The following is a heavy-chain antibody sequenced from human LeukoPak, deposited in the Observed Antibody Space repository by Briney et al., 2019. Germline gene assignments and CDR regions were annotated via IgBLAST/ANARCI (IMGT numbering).Heavy chain of an antibody. D-gene: IGHD4-17*01. CDR1: GFTFSIYA. Sequence: GGCLRLSCAASGFTFSIYAMSWVRQAPGEGLEWVSAISGSGSSTYYGDSVKGRFTISRDNSKNTLYLQMNSLRAEDTAMYYCAIRLVLDAFDIWGQGTMVTVSS. V-gene: IGHV3-23*01. J-gene: IGHJ3*02. CDR3: AIRLVLDAFDI. CDR2: ISGSGSST.